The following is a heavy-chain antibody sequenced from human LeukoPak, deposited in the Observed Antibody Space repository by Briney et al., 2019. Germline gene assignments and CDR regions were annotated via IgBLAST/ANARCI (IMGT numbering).Heavy chain of an antibody. D-gene: IGHD2-8*01. V-gene: IGHV1-46*01. CDR1: GYTFTSYY. CDR2: INPSGGST. Sequence: ASVKVSCKASGYTFTSYYMHWVRQAPGQGLEWMGIINPSGGSTSYAQKFQGRVTMTRDMSTSTVYMELSSLRSEDTAVYYCARDGGYCTNGVCYTIDYWGQGTLVTVPS. J-gene: IGHJ4*02. CDR3: ARDGGYCTNGVCYTIDY.